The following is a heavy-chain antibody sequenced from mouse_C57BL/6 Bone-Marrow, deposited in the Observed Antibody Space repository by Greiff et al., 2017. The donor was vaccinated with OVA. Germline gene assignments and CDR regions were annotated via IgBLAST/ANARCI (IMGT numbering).Heavy chain of an antibody. CDR1: GYTFTSYD. CDR3: ARERIDDNGSRFFDY. V-gene: IGHV1-85*01. J-gene: IGHJ3*01. CDR2: IYPRDGST. D-gene: IGHD1-1*01. Sequence: QVQLQQSGPELVKPGASVKLSCKASGYTFTSYDINWVKQRPGQGLEWIGWIYPRDGSTMYNEKFKGKATLTVDPSSTHAYMELHSLTSEDSDVYFCARERIDDNGSRFFDYWGQGTLVTVSA.